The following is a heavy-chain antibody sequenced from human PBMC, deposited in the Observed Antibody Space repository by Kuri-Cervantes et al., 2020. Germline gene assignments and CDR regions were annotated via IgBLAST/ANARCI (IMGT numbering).Heavy chain of an antibody. CDR1: GGSISSSSYY. J-gene: IGHJ4*02. D-gene: IGHD3-10*01. CDR2: IYYSGST. V-gene: IGHV4-39*01. Sequence: GSLRLSCTVSGGSISSSSYYWGWIRQPPGKGLEWIGSIYYSGSTYYNPSLKSRVTISVDTSKNQFSLKLSSVTAADTAVYYCARSCGSGSFDYWGQGTLVTDSS. CDR3: ARSCGSGSFDY.